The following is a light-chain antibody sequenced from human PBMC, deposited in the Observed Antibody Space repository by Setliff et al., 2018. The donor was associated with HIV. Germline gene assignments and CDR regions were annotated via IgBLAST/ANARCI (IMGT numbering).Light chain of an antibody. Sequence: SYELTQAPSVSVAPGETASISCGGSNVGSYNVHWYQQKPGLAPVLVIYYGRDRPSGVPDRFSASTSGNTATLTISGAEAGDEADYYCQVWNTDSHHPVFGTGTK. J-gene: IGLJ1*01. CDR2: YGR. V-gene: IGLV3-21*04. CDR3: QVWNTDSHHPV. CDR1: NVGSYN.